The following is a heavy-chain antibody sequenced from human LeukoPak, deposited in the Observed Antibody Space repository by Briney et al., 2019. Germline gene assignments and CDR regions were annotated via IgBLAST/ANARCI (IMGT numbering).Heavy chain of an antibody. CDR3: ARAGQEWFGELGFDS. J-gene: IGHJ4*02. Sequence: GGSLRLSCAASGFSFSSYWMSWVRQAPGKGLEWVANIKQDGSEKYYVASVKGRFTIPRDNAKNSLYLQMNSLRAEDTAMYYCARAGQEWFGELGFDSWGQGTLVTVSS. V-gene: IGHV3-7*01. CDR1: GFSFSSYW. D-gene: IGHD3-10*01. CDR2: IKQDGSEK.